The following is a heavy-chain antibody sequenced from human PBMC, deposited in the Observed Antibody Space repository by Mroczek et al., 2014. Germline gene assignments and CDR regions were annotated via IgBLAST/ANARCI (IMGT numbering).Heavy chain of an antibody. J-gene: IGHJ4*02. CDR2: ISYDGSNK. V-gene: IGHV3-30-3*01. CDR3: ARDVVGATGGRPDY. CDR1: GFTFSSYA. Sequence: VQLVESGGGVVQPGRSLRLSCAASGFTFSSYAMHWVRQAPGKGLEWVAVISYDGSNKYYADSVKGRFTISRDNSKNTLYLQMNSLRAEDTAVYYCARDVVGATGGRPDYWGQGTLVTVSS. D-gene: IGHD1-26*01.